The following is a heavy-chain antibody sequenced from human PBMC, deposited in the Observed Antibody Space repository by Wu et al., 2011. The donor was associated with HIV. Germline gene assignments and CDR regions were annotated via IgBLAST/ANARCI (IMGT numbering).Heavy chain of an antibody. CDR2: IIPISGNV. J-gene: IGHJ3*02. V-gene: IGHV1-69*04. CDR3: ATRQTPYIDVLTERVAAAGENDVFEI. D-gene: IGHD3-9*01. CDR1: GGTFSSYA. Sequence: QVQLVQSGAEVKKSGSSARVSCKASGGTFSSYAISWVRQAPGQGLEWMGRIIPISGNVNIAQKFQGRVTISADKSTSTLDLSSLTFDDTAVYYCATRQTPYIDVLTERVAAAGENDVFEIWGQGTTVTVSS.